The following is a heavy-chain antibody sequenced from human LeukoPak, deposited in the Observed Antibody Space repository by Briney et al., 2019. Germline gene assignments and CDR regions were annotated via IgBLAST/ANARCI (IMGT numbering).Heavy chain of an antibody. Sequence: GESLKISCKGSGYSFTRYWIAWVRQMPGKGLEWMGIIYLDDSDTRYSLSFQGQVTISADKSISTAYLQWSSLQASDTATYYCVTKGVGTSYYFDCWGQGTLVTVSS. J-gene: IGHJ4*02. D-gene: IGHD1-26*01. CDR3: VTKGVGTSYYFDC. CDR2: IYLDDSDT. V-gene: IGHV5-51*01. CDR1: GYSFTRYW.